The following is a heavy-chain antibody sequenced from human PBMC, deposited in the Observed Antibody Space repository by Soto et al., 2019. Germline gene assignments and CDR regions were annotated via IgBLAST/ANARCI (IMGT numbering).Heavy chain of an antibody. D-gene: IGHD1-26*01. CDR3: VRDGTKNLRDRFEP. V-gene: IGHV4-4*07. J-gene: IGHJ5*02. Sequence: SETLSLTCNVYGASLSRYYWSWIRQPPGKGLEWIGRIYATGDTDYNPSLKSRISMSVDMSKKQFSLTLRSVTAADTAIYYCVRDGTKNLRDRFEPWGRGILVTVSS. CDR2: IYATGDT. CDR1: GASLSRYY.